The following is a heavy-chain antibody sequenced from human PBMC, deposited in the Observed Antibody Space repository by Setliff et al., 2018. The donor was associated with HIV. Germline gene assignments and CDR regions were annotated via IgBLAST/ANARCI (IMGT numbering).Heavy chain of an antibody. CDR1: GGSINNYY. CDR2: IYTSGST. V-gene: IGHV4-4*07. CDR3: ERSGPVWFGEPPYYFDS. D-gene: IGHD3-10*01. Sequence: PSETLSLTCSVYGGSINNYYWSWIRQPAGKGLEWIGRIYTSGSTNYNPSLKRRVTMSVDTSKNHFSLRLSSVTAADTAVYYCERSGPVWFGEPPYYFDSWGLGTLVTVSS. J-gene: IGHJ4*02.